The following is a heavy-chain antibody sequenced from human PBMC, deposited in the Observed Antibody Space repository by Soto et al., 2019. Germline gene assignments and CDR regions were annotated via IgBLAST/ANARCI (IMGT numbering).Heavy chain of an antibody. CDR2: ISYSGTA. J-gene: IGHJ4*02. Sequence: QVQLQESGPGLVKTSETLSLTCTVSGGSVSSGPYHWNWVRQPPGNGLEWIGHISYSGTANYNPSLRGRVIMATDTSMNQFSLRLTSVTAADTAVYYCMRSHGAYWGQGALVTVSP. V-gene: IGHV4-61*01. CDR3: MRSHGAY. D-gene: IGHD2-8*01. CDR1: GGSVSSGPYH.